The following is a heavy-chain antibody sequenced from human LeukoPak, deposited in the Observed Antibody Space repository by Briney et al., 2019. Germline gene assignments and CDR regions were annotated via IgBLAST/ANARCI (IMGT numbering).Heavy chain of an antibody. J-gene: IGHJ3*02. D-gene: IGHD3-22*01. CDR3: ARDEYYAGSGSDAFDI. Sequence: GGSLRLSCAASGFTLGSYAMHWVRQAPGKGLEWVAVISNDGNDKYHADSVKGRFTISRDNPKNTLYLQMNSLRPEDTAVYYCARDEYYAGSGSDAFDIRGQGTMVTVSS. CDR1: GFTLGSYA. V-gene: IGHV3-30-3*01. CDR2: ISNDGNDK.